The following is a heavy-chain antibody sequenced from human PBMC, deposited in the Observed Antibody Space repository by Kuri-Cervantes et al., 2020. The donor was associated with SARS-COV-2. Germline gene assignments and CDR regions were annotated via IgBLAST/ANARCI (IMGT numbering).Heavy chain of an antibody. V-gene: IGHV3-30*04. J-gene: IGHJ6*02. CDR1: GFTFNTCA. CDR3: ARSFRYCSGGSCYDYYYGMDV. CDR2: ISSDGRNK. Sequence: GESLKISCAASGFTFNTCAMHWVRQAPGKGLEWVTMISSDGRNKNYADSVKGRFTISRDNSKNTLYLQMNSLRAEDTAVYYCARSFRYCSGGSCYDYYYGMDVWGQGTTVTVSS. D-gene: IGHD2-15*01.